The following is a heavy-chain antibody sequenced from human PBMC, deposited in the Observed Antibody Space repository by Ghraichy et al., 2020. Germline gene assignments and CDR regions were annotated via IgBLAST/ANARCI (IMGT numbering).Heavy chain of an antibody. CDR1: GFTFDDYA. Sequence: GGSLRLSCAASGFTFDDYAMHWVRQAPGKGLEWVSGISWNSAYIGYADSVKGRFTISRDNAKNSLFLQMNSLRREDTALYYCAKQLKGAGNSWDALDIWGQGTMVTVSS. CDR3: AKQLKGAGNSWDALDI. V-gene: IGHV3-9*01. D-gene: IGHD4/OR15-4a*01. CDR2: ISWNSAYI. J-gene: IGHJ3*02.